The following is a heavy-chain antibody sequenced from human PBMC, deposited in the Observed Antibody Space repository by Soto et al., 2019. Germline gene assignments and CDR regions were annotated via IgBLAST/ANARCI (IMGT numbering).Heavy chain of an antibody. Sequence: GGSLRLSCAASGFTFSSYDMHWVRQATGKGLEWVSAIGTAGDKYYPGSVKGRFTISSENAKNSLYLQMNSLRAEDTAVYYCARQGITGTTEGYYYYGMDVWGQGTTVTVSS. CDR3: ARQGITGTTEGYYYYGMDV. D-gene: IGHD1-7*01. CDR2: IGTAGDK. V-gene: IGHV3-13*01. CDR1: GFTFSSYD. J-gene: IGHJ6*02.